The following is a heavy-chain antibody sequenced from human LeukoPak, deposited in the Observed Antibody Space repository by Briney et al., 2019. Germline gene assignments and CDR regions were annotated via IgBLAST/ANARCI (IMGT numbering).Heavy chain of an antibody. CDR2: ISDSGGST. Sequence: GGSLRLSCAACGFTLSSYAMSWVRQAPGQGLEWVSTISDSGGSTYYADSVKGRFTLSRDNSKSTLSLQMNSLRADDTAVYYCATQNFDYWGQGTLVTVSS. J-gene: IGHJ4*02. V-gene: IGHV3-23*01. CDR3: ATQNFDY. CDR1: GFTLSSYA.